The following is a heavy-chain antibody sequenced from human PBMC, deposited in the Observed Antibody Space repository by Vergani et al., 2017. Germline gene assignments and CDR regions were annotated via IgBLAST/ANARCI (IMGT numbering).Heavy chain of an antibody. J-gene: IGHJ3*02. CDR1: GFTFDDYG. CDR2: INWNGGST. Sequence: EVQLVESGGGVVRPGGSLRLSCAASGFTFDDYGMSWVRQAPGKGLEWVSGINWNGGSTGYADSVKGRFTISRDNAKNSLYLQMNSLRAEDTALYYCARVISAYYDSSGYYYGDAFDIWGQGTMVTVSS. V-gene: IGHV3-20*04. CDR3: ARVISAYYDSSGYYYGDAFDI. D-gene: IGHD3-22*01.